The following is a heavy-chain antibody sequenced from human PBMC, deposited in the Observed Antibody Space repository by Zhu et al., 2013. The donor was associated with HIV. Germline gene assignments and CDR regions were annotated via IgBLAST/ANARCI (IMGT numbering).Heavy chain of an antibody. D-gene: IGHD4-17*01. CDR2: INAGNGNT. Sequence: QVQLVQSGAEVKKPGASVKVSCKASGYTFTSYAMHWVRQAPGQRLEWMGWINAGNGNTKYSQKFQGRVTITRDTSASTAYMELSSLRSEDTAVYYCARIFSFTPSGDYVPFDYWGQGTLVTVSS. V-gene: IGHV1-3*01. CDR1: GYTFTSYA. CDR3: ARIFSFTPSGDYVPFDY. J-gene: IGHJ4*02.